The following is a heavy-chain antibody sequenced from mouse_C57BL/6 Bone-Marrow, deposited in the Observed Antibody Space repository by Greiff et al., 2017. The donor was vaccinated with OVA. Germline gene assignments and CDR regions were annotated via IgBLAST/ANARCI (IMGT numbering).Heavy chain of an antibody. D-gene: IGHD1-1*01. Sequence: EVKLVESGGGLVQSGRSLRLSCATSGFTFSDFYMEWVRQAPGKGLEWIAASRNKANDYTTEYSASVKGRFIVSRDTSQSILYLQMNALRAEDTAIYYCARDTYGSSGLYAMDYWGQGTSVTVSS. J-gene: IGHJ4*01. CDR2: SRNKANDYTT. V-gene: IGHV7-1*01. CDR1: GFTFSDFY. CDR3: ARDTYGSSGLYAMDY.